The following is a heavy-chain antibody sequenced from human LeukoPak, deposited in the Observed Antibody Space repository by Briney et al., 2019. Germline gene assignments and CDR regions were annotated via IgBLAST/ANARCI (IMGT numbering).Heavy chain of an antibody. V-gene: IGHV4-34*01. CDR2: SNHSGST. J-gene: IGHJ6*03. D-gene: IGHD6-6*01. CDR1: GGSFSGYY. CDR3: ARSSRYYYYYYYMDV. Sequence: NPSETLSLTCAVYGGSFSGYYWSWISQPPGKGLDWIGESNHSGSTNYNPSLKSRVTISVVTSKYQVSLELSSVTAADTAVYYCARSSRYYYYYYYMDVWGKGTTVTVSS.